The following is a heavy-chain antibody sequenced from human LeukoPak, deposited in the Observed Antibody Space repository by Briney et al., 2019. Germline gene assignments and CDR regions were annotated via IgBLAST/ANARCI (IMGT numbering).Heavy chain of an antibody. CDR3: AKGPPEVLWFGESNHYYYYYMDV. J-gene: IGHJ6*03. CDR2: IRYDGSNK. CDR1: GFTFDDYA. D-gene: IGHD3-10*01. V-gene: IGHV3-30*02. Sequence: GGSLRLSCAASGFTFDDYAMHWVRQAPGKGLEWVAFIRYDGSNKYYADSVKGRFTISRGNSKNTLYLQMNSLRAEDTAVYYCAKGPPEVLWFGESNHYYYYYMDVWGKGTTVTISS.